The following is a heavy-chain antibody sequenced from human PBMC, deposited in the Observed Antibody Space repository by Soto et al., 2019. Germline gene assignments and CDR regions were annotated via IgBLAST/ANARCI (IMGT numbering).Heavy chain of an antibody. D-gene: IGHD1-1*01. Sequence: PVGSLRLSCVASGFTLDTYGIHWVRQAPGKGLQWVALISYEGSNTYYADSVRGRFTISRDNSKNTLYLQMNTLRPEDTGLYYCARVTPGNNLYYFSGLDFWGQGTSVTVSS. CDR2: ISYEGSNT. CDR3: ARVTPGNNLYYFSGLDF. V-gene: IGHV3-30-3*01. J-gene: IGHJ6*02. CDR1: GFTLDTYG.